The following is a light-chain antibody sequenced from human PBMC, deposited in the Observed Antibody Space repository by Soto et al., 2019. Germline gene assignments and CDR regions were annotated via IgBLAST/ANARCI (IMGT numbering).Light chain of an antibody. J-gene: IGKJ1*01. CDR2: DAS. Sequence: EIVISHSPATLSLSTGERATLSCRASQSVGKYLVWYQQKPGQAPRLLIYDASNRATGIPARFSGSGSGTDFTLTISSLEPEDFAVYYCQQRSDWPWTFGQGTKVDIK. CDR3: QQRSDWPWT. V-gene: IGKV3-11*01. CDR1: QSVGKY.